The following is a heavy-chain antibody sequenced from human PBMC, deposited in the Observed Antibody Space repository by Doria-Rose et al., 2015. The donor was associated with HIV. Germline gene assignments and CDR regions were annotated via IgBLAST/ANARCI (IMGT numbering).Heavy chain of an antibody. CDR1: GDSISSYY. Sequence: QVQLQESGPGLVKPAETLSLTCTVSGDSISSYYWNWIRQPPGKGLEWIGYIYSSGSTHYNSSLKSRVTISMDTSKNQFPLKLTSVTAADTAVYYCARFRPSRGIYYSLDVWGKGTTVTVSS. CDR3: ARFRPSRGIYYSLDV. D-gene: IGHD3-10*01. J-gene: IGHJ6*03. CDR2: IYSSGST. V-gene: IGHV4-4*09.